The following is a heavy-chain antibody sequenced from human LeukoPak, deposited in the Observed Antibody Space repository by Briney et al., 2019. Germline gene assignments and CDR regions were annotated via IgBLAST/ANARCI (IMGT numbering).Heavy chain of an antibody. CDR3: AKGQLWFGEFSYFDY. CDR1: GFTFSTYA. D-gene: IGHD3-10*01. V-gene: IGHV3-23*01. J-gene: IGHJ4*02. CDR2: ISNSGGST. Sequence: GGSLRLSCAASGFTFSTYAMSWVRQTPGKGLEWVSSISNSGGSTYYADSVKGRFTISRDNSKNTLFLQMSSLRAEDTAVYYCAKGQLWFGEFSYFDYWGQGTLVTVSS.